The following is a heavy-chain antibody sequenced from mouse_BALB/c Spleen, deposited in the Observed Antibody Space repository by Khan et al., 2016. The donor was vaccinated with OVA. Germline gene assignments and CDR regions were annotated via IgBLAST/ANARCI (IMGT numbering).Heavy chain of an antibody. CDR1: GFSLTDYG. V-gene: IGHV2-6-5*01. Sequence: VELVESGPGLVAPSQSLSITCTVSGFSLTDYGVSWIRQPPGKGLEWLGVIWGGGSTYYNSALKSRLCIRKENYKSQVFLQMNSPQTDDTAIYDCAKGDGNTYLLDYWGQGTTLTVSS. D-gene: IGHD2-1*01. J-gene: IGHJ2*01. CDR3: AKGDGNTYLLDY. CDR2: IWGGGST.